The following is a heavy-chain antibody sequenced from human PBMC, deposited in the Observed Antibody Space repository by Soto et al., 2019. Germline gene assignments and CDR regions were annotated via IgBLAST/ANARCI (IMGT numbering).Heavy chain of an antibody. Sequence: SETLSLTCAVYGGSFSGYYWSWIRQPPGKGLEWIGEINHSGSTNYNPSLKSRVTISVDTSKNQFSLKLSSVTAADTAVYYCARGASRRRYCSGGSCYGAFDIWGQGTMVTVSS. CDR3: ARGASRRRYCSGGSCYGAFDI. CDR1: GGSFSGYY. J-gene: IGHJ3*02. V-gene: IGHV4-34*01. D-gene: IGHD2-15*01. CDR2: INHSGST.